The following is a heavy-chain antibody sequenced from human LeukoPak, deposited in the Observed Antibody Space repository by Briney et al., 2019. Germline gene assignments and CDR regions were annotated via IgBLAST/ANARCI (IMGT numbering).Heavy chain of an antibody. Sequence: GASVKVSCKASGYTFTSYDINWVRQATGQGLEWMGWMNPNSGNTGYAQKFQGRVTITRNTSISTAYMELSSLRSEDTAVYYCARNLLDIADPWESSGYWGQGTLVTVSS. D-gene: IGHD5-12*01. J-gene: IGHJ4*02. CDR1: GYTFTSYD. V-gene: IGHV1-8*03. CDR2: MNPNSGNT. CDR3: ARNLLDIADPWESSGY.